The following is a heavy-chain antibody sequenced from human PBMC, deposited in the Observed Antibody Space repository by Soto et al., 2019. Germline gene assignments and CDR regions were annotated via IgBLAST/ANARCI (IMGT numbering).Heavy chain of an antibody. CDR1: GFTFSSYE. J-gene: IGHJ5*02. V-gene: IGHV3-48*03. D-gene: IGHD4-17*01. CDR2: ISSSGSTI. Sequence: GGSLRLSCAASGFTFSSYEMNWVRQAPGKGLEWVSYISSSGSTIYYADSVKGRFTISRDNAKNSLYLQMNSLRAEDTAVYYCARVTTVTTLENWFDPRGQGTLVTVSS. CDR3: ARVTTVTTLENWFDP.